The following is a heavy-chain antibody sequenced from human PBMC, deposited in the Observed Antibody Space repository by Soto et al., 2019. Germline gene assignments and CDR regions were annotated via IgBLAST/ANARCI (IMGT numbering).Heavy chain of an antibody. D-gene: IGHD5-12*01. J-gene: IGHJ4*02. V-gene: IGHV4-30-2*01. Sequence: QLQLQESGSGLVKPSQTLSLTCAVSGGSISSGGYSWSWLRQPPGKGLEWIGYIYHSGSTYYNPSLKSRVTIAVDGSKNQFSLKLSSVTAADTAVYYCAAGGGLPRYYWGQGTLVTVSS. CDR2: IYHSGST. CDR3: AAGGGLPRYY. CDR1: GGSISSGGYS.